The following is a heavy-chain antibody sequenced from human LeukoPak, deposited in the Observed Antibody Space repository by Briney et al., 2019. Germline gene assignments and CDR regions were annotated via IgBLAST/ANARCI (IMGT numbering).Heavy chain of an antibody. CDR1: GYSFTSYW. J-gene: IGHJ5*02. D-gene: IGHD5-24*01. CDR2: IYPGDSDT. Sequence: ESLKISCQGYGYSFTSYWIAWVRQMPGKGLEWMGIIYPGDSDTTYSPSFQGQVTISADKSISTAYLQWSSLKASDTAIYYCARVEMATGWFDPWGQGTLVTVSS. V-gene: IGHV5-51*01. CDR3: ARVEMATGWFDP.